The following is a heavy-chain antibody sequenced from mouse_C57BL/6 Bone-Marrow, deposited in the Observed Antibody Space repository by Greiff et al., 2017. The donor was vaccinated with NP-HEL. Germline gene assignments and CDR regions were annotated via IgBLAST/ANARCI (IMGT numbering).Heavy chain of an antibody. CDR2: IDPENGAT. CDR1: GFTIKDDY. Sequence: VQLQQSGAELVRPGASVKLSCTASGFTIKDDYMHWVKQRPEQGLEWIGWIDPENGATDYASKFQGKATITADTSSNTAYLQLSSLTSEDTAVYYCTTYYDSYFDYWGQGTTLTVSS. CDR3: TTYYDSYFDY. J-gene: IGHJ2*01. V-gene: IGHV14-4*01. D-gene: IGHD2-4*01.